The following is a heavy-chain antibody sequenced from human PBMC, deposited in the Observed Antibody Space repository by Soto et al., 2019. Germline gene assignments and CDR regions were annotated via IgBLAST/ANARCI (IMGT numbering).Heavy chain of an antibody. CDR2: IYYTGST. CDR1: GDSINYYY. Sequence: SETLSLTCTVSGDSINYYYWSWIRRPPGGRLEWIGYIYYTGSTNYNPSLKSRVTFSVDSSKNQISLKLRSVTAADTAVYFCATSVAPYYFDSWGQGALVTVSS. D-gene: IGHD1-26*01. V-gene: IGHV4-59*01. CDR3: ATSVAPYYFDS. J-gene: IGHJ4*02.